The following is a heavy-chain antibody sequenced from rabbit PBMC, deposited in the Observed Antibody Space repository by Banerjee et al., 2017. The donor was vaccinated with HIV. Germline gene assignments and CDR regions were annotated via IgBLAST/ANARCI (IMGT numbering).Heavy chain of an antibody. D-gene: IGHD6-1*01. Sequence: QSLEESGGDLVKPGASLTLTCTASGFSFSSSYWICWVRQAPGKGLELIACIYSGSNNSTYYASWAKGRFTISKTSSTTVTLQMTSLTAADTATYFCARGPGNGAGYGHALDLWGQGTLVTVS. CDR2: IYSGSNNST. V-gene: IGHV1S40*01. CDR3: ARGPGNGAGYGHALDL. J-gene: IGHJ3*01. CDR1: GFSFSSSYW.